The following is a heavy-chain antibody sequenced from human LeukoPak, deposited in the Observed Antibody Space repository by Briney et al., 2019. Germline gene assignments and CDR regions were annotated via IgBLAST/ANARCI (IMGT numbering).Heavy chain of an antibody. V-gene: IGHV3-23*01. J-gene: IGHJ6*02. CDR3: ARRNAYCSSGSCSRASYYYYGMDV. D-gene: IGHD2-15*01. CDR2: ISGSGGST. Sequence: PGGSLRLSCAASGFTFSSYAMSWVRQAPGKGLEWVSAISGSGGSTYYADSVKGRFTISRDNAKNSLYLQMDSLRADDTAVYYCARRNAYCSSGSCSRASYYYYGMDVWGQGTTVTVSS. CDR1: GFTFSSYA.